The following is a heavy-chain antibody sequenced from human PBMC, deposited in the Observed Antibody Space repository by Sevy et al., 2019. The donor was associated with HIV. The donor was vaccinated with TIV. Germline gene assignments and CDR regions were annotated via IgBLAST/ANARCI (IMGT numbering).Heavy chain of an antibody. CDR1: GFTFGDYA. Sequence: GGSLRLSCTGSGFTFGDYAMSWFRQAPGMGLEWVGFIRSKDYGGATEYAASVKGRFTSSRDDSKSIADLQMSSLKTEDTAVYYCTRGYYYDSSGYSDYWGQGTLVTVSS. J-gene: IGHJ4*02. V-gene: IGHV3-49*03. CDR2: IRSKDYGGAT. CDR3: TRGYYYDSSGYSDY. D-gene: IGHD3-22*01.